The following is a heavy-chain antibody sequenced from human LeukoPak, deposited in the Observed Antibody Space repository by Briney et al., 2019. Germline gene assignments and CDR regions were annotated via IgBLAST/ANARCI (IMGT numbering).Heavy chain of an antibody. J-gene: IGHJ4*02. CDR2: VKSDGSEK. CDR1: GFTFGKYW. Sequence: GGSLRLSCVASGFTFGKYWMSWVRQAPGKGLEWVANVKSDGSEKNYVDSVKGRFTISRDNTKNSLYLQMNSLRVEDTAVFYCARDQYDTWSRRGNFDSWGQGTLVIVSS. CDR3: ARDQYDTWSRRGNFDS. V-gene: IGHV3-7*03. D-gene: IGHD3-3*01.